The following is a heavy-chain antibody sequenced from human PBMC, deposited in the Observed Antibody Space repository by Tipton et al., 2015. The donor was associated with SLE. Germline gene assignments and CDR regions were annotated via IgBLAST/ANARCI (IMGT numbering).Heavy chain of an antibody. D-gene: IGHD1-7*01. CDR3: ALTGTKGNDAFDI. J-gene: IGHJ3*02. Sequence: GSLRLSCAASGFTFSSYGMHWVRQAPGKGLEWVAFIRYDGSNKYYADSVKGRFTISRDNSKNTLYLQMNSLRAEDTAVYYCALTGTKGNDAFDIWGQGTMVTVSS. V-gene: IGHV3-30*02. CDR2: IRYDGSNK. CDR1: GFTFSSYG.